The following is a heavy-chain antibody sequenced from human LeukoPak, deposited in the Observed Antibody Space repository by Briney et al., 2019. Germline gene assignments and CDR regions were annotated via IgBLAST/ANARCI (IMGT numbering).Heavy chain of an antibody. J-gene: IGHJ3*02. CDR3: AKDMGLVPAAIHDAFDI. Sequence: PSETLSLTCTVSGGSIRSYYWTWIRQPAGKGLEWIGRIYTSGSTKYNPSLKSRVTMSVDTSKNQFSLKLNSVTAADTAVYYCAKDMGLVPAAIHDAFDIWGQGTMVTVSS. V-gene: IGHV4-4*07. CDR1: GGSIRSYY. CDR2: IYTSGST. D-gene: IGHD2-2*01.